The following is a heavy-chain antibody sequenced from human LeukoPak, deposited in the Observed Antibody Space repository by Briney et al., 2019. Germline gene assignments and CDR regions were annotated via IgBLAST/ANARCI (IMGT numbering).Heavy chain of an antibody. CDR2: IYSGGST. J-gene: IGHJ4*02. V-gene: IGHV3-53*05. D-gene: IGHD3-16*02. Sequence: GGSLRLSCAASGFTVSSNYMSWVRQAPGKGLEWVSVIYSGGSTYYADSVKGRFIISRDNSKNTLYLQMNSLRAEDTAVYYCARERVITFGGVIVIPLDYWGQGTLVTVSS. CDR3: ARERVITFGGVIVIPLDY. CDR1: GFTVSSNY.